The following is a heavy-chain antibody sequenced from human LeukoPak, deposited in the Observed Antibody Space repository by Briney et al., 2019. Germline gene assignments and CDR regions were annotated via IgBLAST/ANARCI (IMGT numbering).Heavy chain of an antibody. J-gene: IGHJ4*02. CDR2: INHSGST. CDR1: GGSFSGYY. Sequence: SETLSLTCAVYGGSFSGYYWSWIRQPPGRGLEWIGEINHSGSTNYNPSLKSRVTISVDTFKNQFPLKLSSVTAADTAVYYCAREAAPITMVRGRQKYFCFDYWGQGTLVTVSS. CDR3: AREAAPITMVRGRQKYFCFDY. V-gene: IGHV4-34*01. D-gene: IGHD3-10*01.